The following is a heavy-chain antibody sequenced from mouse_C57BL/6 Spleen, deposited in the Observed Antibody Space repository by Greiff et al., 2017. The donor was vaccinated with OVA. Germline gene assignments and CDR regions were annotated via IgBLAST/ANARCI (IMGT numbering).Heavy chain of an antibody. D-gene: IGHD1-1*01. Sequence: QVQLPQSGAELVRPGTSVKVSCKASGYAFTNYLIEWVKQRPGQGLEWIGVINPGSGGTNYNEKFKGTATLTAAKSSSTAYMQLSSLTSEDSAVYFCAREGTTVVAGGYAMDYWGQGTSVTVSS. CDR1: GYAFTNYL. J-gene: IGHJ4*01. CDR3: AREGTTVVAGGYAMDY. CDR2: INPGSGGT. V-gene: IGHV1-54*01.